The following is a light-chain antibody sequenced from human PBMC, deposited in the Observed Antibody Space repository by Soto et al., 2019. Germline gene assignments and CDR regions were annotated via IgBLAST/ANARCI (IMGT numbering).Light chain of an antibody. CDR1: SRDVGGYNS. CDR2: GVS. CDR3: CSFAGGNTYV. Sequence: QSVLTQPPSASGSPGQSGTISCTGTSRDVGGYNSVSWYQQHPGKAPQLIIYGVSQRPSGVPDRFSGSKSGNTASLTVSGLQAYDEADYFCCSFAGGNTYVFGSGTKLTVL. V-gene: IGLV2-8*01. J-gene: IGLJ1*01.